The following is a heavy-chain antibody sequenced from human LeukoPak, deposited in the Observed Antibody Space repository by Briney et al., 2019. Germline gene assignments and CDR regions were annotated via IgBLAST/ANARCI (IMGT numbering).Heavy chain of an antibody. CDR3: ASYDSSGYYPDAFDI. CDR2: FDPEDGET. J-gene: IGHJ3*02. V-gene: IGHV1-24*01. D-gene: IGHD3-22*01. CDR1: GYTLTELS. Sequence: VASVKVSCKVSGYTLTELSMHWVRQAPGKGLEWMGGFDPEDGETIYAQKFQGRVTMTEDTSTDTAYMELSSLRSEDTAVYYCASYDSSGYYPDAFDIWGQGTMVTVSS.